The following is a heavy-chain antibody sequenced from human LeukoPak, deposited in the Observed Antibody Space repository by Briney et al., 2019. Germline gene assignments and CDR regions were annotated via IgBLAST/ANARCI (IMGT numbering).Heavy chain of an antibody. J-gene: IGHJ4*02. CDR1: GFSFSSYS. CDR2: ISSSKSYI. CDR3: ARGYYYGSGSYYRLYYFDY. D-gene: IGHD3-10*01. Sequence: GGSLRLSCAASGFSFSSYSMNWVRQAPGKGLEWVSSISSSKSYIFYADSVKGRFTISRDNAKNSLYLEMTSLRAEDTAVYYCARGYYYGSGSYYRLYYFDYWGQGTLVTVSS. V-gene: IGHV3-21*01.